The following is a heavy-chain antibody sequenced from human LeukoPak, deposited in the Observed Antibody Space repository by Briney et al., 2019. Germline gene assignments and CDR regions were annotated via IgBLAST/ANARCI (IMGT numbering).Heavy chain of an antibody. J-gene: IGHJ4*02. Sequence: SETLSLTCAVYGGSFSGYYWSWIRQPPGKGLEWIGEINHSGNTNYNPSLKSRVTISVDTSKNQFSLKLSSVTAADTAVYYCARARVHGSGSYDYWGQGTLVTVSS. CDR2: INHSGNT. D-gene: IGHD3-10*01. V-gene: IGHV4-34*01. CDR3: ARARVHGSGSYDY. CDR1: GGSFSGYY.